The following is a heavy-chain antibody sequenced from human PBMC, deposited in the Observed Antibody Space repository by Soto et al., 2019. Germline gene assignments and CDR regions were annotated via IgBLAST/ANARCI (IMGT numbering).Heavy chain of an antibody. D-gene: IGHD3-22*01. CDR3: VRDVDYDTSLYDDFGY. V-gene: IGHV1-2*02. CDR1: GYGFTGYH. J-gene: IGHJ4*02. Sequence: PVKVSCKTSGYGFTGYHMRWVRQATEQWLEWVGWINPNSGGTNYAKKFQGRVTMTRDTSISADYMELSRMRSDDTAVYYFVRDVDYDTSLYDDFGYRGQPTLVTGSS. CDR2: INPNSGGT.